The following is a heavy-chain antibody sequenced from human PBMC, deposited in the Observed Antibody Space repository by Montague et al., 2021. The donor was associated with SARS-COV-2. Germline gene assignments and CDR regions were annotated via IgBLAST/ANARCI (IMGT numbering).Heavy chain of an antibody. J-gene: IGHJ4*02. Sequence: SETLSLTCTVSGGSNRSYSWSWIRQPAAKGLDWIGRIFASGGTIYSPSLRSRVSMSVDASKNQFSFILTSVTAADTGVYFCARDGGFYGSGGYSLWGQGTLVTVSS. CDR2: IFASGGT. CDR1: GGSNRSYS. CDR3: ARDGGFYGSGGYSL. D-gene: IGHD3-10*01. V-gene: IGHV4-4*07.